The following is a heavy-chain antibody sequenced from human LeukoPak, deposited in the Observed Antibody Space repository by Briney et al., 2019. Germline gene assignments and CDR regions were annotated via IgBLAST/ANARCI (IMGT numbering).Heavy chain of an antibody. CDR1: AFSVTSNH. J-gene: IGHJ4*02. V-gene: IGHV3-53*01. CDR2: IYTVGAT. CDR3: ARDSSSHYYFDY. Sequence: SLRLSCVAAAFSVTSNHMNWVRQAPGKGLEWVSIIYTVGATKYKDSVKGRFTISRDNSKNTVYLQMSSLRAEDTAVYYCARDSSSHYYFDYWGQGTLVTV. D-gene: IGHD2-2*01.